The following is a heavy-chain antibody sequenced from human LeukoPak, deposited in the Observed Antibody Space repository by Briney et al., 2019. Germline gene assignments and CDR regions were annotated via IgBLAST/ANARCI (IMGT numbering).Heavy chain of an antibody. J-gene: IGHJ4*02. CDR2: IYYSGST. CDR3: ARGGYNWNDGETQTLDY. CDR1: GGSISSYY. Sequence: SETLSLTCTVSGGSISSYYWSWIRQPPGKGLEWIGYIYYSGSTNYNPSLKSRVTISVDTSKNQFSLRQSSVTAADTAVYYCARGGYNWNDGETQTLDYWGQGTLVTVSS. D-gene: IGHD1-1*01. V-gene: IGHV4-59*01.